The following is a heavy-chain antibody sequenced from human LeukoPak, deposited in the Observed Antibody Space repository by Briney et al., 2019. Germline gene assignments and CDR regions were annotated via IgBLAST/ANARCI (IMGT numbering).Heavy chain of an antibody. J-gene: IGHJ4*02. D-gene: IGHD3-10*01. CDR2: INPNSGGT. CDR3: ASMSSGRKHVD. V-gene: IGHV1-2*02. CDR1: GYTFNGYY. Sequence: ASVKVSCKASGYTFNGYYVHWVRQAPGQGLEWMGWINPNSGGTNYAQKFQGRVTMTRDTSISTAYMELSRLSSVTAADTAVYYCASMSSGRKHVDWGQGTLVTVSS.